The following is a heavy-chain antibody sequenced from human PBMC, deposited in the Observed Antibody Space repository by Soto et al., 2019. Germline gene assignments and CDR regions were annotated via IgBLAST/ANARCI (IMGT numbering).Heavy chain of an antibody. CDR2: INPNSGGT. D-gene: IGHD3-10*01. CDR3: ARGLWFGELLSSYYYYGMDV. V-gene: IGHV1-2*04. J-gene: IGHJ6*02. CDR1: GYTFTDCY. Sequence: ASVKVSCKASGYTFTDCYMHRVRQAPGQGIERIGWINPNSGGTNYAQKFQGWVTMTRDTSISTAYMELSRLRSDDTAVYYCARGLWFGELLSSYYYYGMDVWGQGTTVTV.